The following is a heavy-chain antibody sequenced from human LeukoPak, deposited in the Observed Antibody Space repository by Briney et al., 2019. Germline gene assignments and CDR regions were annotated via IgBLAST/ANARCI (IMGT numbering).Heavy chain of an antibody. CDR2: MNPNSGNT. CDR3: ARLGYSYGYVDFDY. J-gene: IGHJ4*02. Sequence: ASVMVSCKASGYTFTSYDINWVRQATGQGLEWMGWMNPNSGNTGYAQKFQGRVTITRNTSISTAYMELSSLRSEDTAVYYCARLGYSYGYVDFDYWGQGTLVTVSS. D-gene: IGHD5-18*01. V-gene: IGHV1-8*03. CDR1: GYTFTSYD.